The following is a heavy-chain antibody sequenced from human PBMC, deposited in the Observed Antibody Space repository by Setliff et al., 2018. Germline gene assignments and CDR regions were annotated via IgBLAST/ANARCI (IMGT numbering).Heavy chain of an antibody. D-gene: IGHD6-6*01. Sequence: ASVKVSCKASGGIFSSYAISWVRQAPGQGLEWMGWISAYNGNTNYAQKLQGRVTMTTDTSTSTAYMELRSLRSDDTALYYCARDFPPLYSSSFSDAFDIWGQGTMVTVS. CDR2: ISAYNGNT. V-gene: IGHV1-18*01. CDR3: ARDFPPLYSSSFSDAFDI. J-gene: IGHJ3*02. CDR1: GGIFSSYA.